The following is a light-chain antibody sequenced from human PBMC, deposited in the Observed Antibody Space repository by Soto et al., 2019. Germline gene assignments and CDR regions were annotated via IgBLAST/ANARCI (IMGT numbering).Light chain of an antibody. V-gene: IGLV1-51*01. CDR2: DNN. J-gene: IGLJ2*01. CDR3: GTWESSLGAAV. CDR1: SSNIGYNY. Sequence: QSVLTQPPSVSAAPGQKVTISCSGSSSNIGYNYVSWFHQLPGTAPKLLSYDNNKRHSGIPDRFSVSKSGTSATLHISGPQTGDEAEYFCGTWESSLGAAVFGGGTKLTVL.